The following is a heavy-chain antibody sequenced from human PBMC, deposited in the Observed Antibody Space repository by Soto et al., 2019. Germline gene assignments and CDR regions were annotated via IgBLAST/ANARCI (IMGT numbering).Heavy chain of an antibody. CDR3: AIDNPRSSGWDV. Sequence: EVQLVESGGGLVQPGGSLRLSCEASGFTLSSYSMNWARQAPRQGLEWVSYISSSSSTIYYAASVKGRFTISRDNAKNSLSLQMNILRDEDTAVYDCAIDNPRSSGWDVWGQGTTVTVSS. CDR2: ISSSSSTI. J-gene: IGHJ6*02. V-gene: IGHV3-48*02. CDR1: GFTLSSYS.